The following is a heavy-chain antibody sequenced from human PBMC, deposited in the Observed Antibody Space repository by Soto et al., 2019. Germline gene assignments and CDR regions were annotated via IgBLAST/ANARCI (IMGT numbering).Heavy chain of an antibody. J-gene: IGHJ4*02. D-gene: IGHD5-12*01. CDR2: ISSGGST. CDR3: AKEKNGFEK. V-gene: IGHV3-23*01. Sequence: VQLLESGGGLVQPGGSLRLSCVASAFTFSGYGMSWVRQAPGKGLEWVSAISSGGSTFYVESVKGRFTISRDNYKNTLYLQMNSLRAEDTAVYYCAKEKNGFEKWGQGTLVTVSS. CDR1: AFTFSGYG.